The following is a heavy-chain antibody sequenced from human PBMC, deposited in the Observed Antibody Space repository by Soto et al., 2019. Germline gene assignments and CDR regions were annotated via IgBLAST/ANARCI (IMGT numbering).Heavy chain of an antibody. CDR2: ISGSGGST. V-gene: IGHV3-23*01. CDR1: GFTFSSYA. D-gene: IGHD1-7*01. CDR3: AKGGYNWNYGYYYGMDV. Sequence: GSLRLSCAASGFTFSSYAMSWVRPAPGKGLEWVSAISGSGGSTYYADSVKGRFTISRDNSKNTLYLQMNSLRAEDTAVYYCAKGGYNWNYGYYYGMDVWGQGTTVTVSS. J-gene: IGHJ6*02.